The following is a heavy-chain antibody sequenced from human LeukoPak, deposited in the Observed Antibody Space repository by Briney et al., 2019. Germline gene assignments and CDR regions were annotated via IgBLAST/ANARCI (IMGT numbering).Heavy chain of an antibody. D-gene: IGHD2-15*01. J-gene: IGHJ4*02. CDR2: INPNSGGT. CDR3: ARGSCSGGSCYLDY. V-gene: IGHV1-2*02. CDR1: GYTSTGYY. Sequence: ASVKVSCKASGYTSTGYYMHWVRQAPGQGLEWMGWINPNSGGTNYAQKFQGRVTMTRDTSISTAYMELSRLRSDDTAVYYCARGSCSGGSCYLDYWGQGTLVTVSS.